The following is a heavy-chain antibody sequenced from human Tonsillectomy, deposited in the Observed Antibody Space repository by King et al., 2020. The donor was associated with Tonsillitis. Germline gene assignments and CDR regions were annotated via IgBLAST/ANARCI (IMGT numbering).Heavy chain of an antibody. V-gene: IGHV4-34*01. D-gene: IGHD4/OR15-4a*01. CDR3: ARLVLSGYYYYMDV. Sequence: QVQLQQWGAGLLKPSETLSLTCAVYGGSFSGYYWSWIRQPPGKGLEWIGEINHSGSTNYNTSLKSRLTISVDTSKNQFSLMLSSVTAADTAVYYCARLVLSGYYYYMDVWDKGTTVTVSS. J-gene: IGHJ6*03. CDR2: INHSGST. CDR1: GGSFSGYY.